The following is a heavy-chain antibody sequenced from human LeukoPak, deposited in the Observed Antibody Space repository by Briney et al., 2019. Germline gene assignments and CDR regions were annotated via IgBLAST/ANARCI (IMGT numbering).Heavy chain of an antibody. CDR2: MNPNSGNT. CDR1: GYTFTSYD. V-gene: IGHV1-8*01. D-gene: IGHD3-10*01. CDR3: ARDPPGSYNWLFDP. Sequence: ASVKVSCKASGYTFTSYDINWVRQATGQGLEWMGWMNPNSGNTGYAQKFQGRVTMTRNTSISTAYMELSSLRSEDTAVYYCARDPPGSYNWLFDPWGQGTLVTVSS. J-gene: IGHJ5*02.